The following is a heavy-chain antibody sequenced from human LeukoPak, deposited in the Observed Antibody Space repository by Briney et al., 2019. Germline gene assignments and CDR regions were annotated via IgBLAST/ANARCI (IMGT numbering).Heavy chain of an antibody. CDR2: ISWNSGSI. CDR3: AKAPGYCSGGGCYSGYYYGMDV. D-gene: IGHD2-15*01. CDR1: GFTFDDYA. V-gene: IGHV3-9*01. Sequence: RTGGSLRLSCAASGFTFDDYAMHWVRQAPGKGLEWVSGISWNSGSIGYADSVKGRFTISRDNAKNSLYLQMNSLRAEDTALYYCAKAPGYCSGGGCYSGYYYGMDVWGQGTTVTVSS. J-gene: IGHJ6*02.